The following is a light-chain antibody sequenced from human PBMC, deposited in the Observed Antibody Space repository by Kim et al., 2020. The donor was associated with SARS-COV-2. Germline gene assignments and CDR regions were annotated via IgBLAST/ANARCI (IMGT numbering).Light chain of an antibody. J-gene: IGKJ2*01. CDR1: QSVSSSY. CDR3: QQYGSSPYT. Sequence: SPVPLSLSPGERATLSCRASQSVSSSYLAWYQQKPGQAPRLLIYGASSRATGIPDRFSGSGSGTDFTLTISRLEPEDFAVYYFQQYGSSPYTFGQGTKLEI. CDR2: GAS. V-gene: IGKV3-20*01.